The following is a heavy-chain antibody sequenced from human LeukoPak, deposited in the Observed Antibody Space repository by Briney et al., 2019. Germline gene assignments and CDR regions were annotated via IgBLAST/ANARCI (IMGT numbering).Heavy chain of an antibody. CDR3: ARVNYDILTGYLSSFDY. Sequence: GASVKVSCKASGYTFTSYGISWVRQAPGQGLEWMGWISAYNGNTNYAQKLQGRVTMTTDTSTSTAYMELRSLRSDDTAVYYCARVNYDILTGYLSSFDYWGQGTLVTVSS. CDR2: ISAYNGNT. J-gene: IGHJ4*02. V-gene: IGHV1-18*01. CDR1: GYTFTSYG. D-gene: IGHD3-9*01.